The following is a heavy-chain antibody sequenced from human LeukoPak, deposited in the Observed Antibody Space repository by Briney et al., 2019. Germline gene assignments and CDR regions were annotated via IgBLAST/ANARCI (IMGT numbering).Heavy chain of an antibody. V-gene: IGHV1-2*06. CDR1: GYTFTDYY. Sequence: VASVKVSCKASGYTFTDYYMHWVRQAPGQGLEWMGRINPNTGDRNYAQKFQGKVTMTRDTSTSTAYMELSSLIFDDTAVYYCARGAAVGQTRDYWGQGTLVTVSS. CDR3: ARGAAVGQTRDY. J-gene: IGHJ4*02. CDR2: INPNTGDR. D-gene: IGHD6-13*01.